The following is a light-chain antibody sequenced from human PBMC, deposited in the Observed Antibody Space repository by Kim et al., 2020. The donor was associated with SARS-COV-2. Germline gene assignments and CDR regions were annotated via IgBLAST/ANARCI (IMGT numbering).Light chain of an antibody. CDR3: SSFTTTTARV. Sequence: QSALTQPASLSGSPGQSITISCTGTTSDVGAYDYVSWYQQFPGNAPKLIIYDVTHRPSGVSDRFSGSKSGNTASLTISGLQADDEADYYCSSFTTTTARVFGGGTNVTVL. CDR2: DVT. V-gene: IGLV2-14*03. CDR1: TSDVGAYDY. J-gene: IGLJ3*02.